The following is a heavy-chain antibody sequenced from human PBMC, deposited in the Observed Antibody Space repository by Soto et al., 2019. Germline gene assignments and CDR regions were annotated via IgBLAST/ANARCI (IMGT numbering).Heavy chain of an antibody. CDR3: AREDYGDPAYYFDY. CDR1: GFTFSSYS. J-gene: IGHJ4*02. V-gene: IGHV3-48*01. CDR2: ISSSSSTI. Sequence: EVQLVESGGGLVQPGGSVRLSCAASGFTFSSYSMNWVRQAPGKGLEWVSYISSSSSTIYYADSVKGRFTISRDNAKNSLYLQMNSLRAEDTAVYYCAREDYGDPAYYFDYWGQGTLVTVSS. D-gene: IGHD4-17*01.